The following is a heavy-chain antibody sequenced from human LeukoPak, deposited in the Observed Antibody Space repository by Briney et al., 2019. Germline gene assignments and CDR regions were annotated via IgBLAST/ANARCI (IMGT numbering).Heavy chain of an antibody. CDR3: ASFTFGGVMFDY. V-gene: IGHV4-39*07. D-gene: IGHD3-16*01. CDR2: IYYSGST. Sequence: SETLSLTCTVSGGSIRNYYWGWIRQPPGKGLEWIGSIYYSGSTYYNPSLKSRVTISVDTSKNQFSLKLSSVTAADTAVYYCASFTFGGVMFDYWGQGTLVTVSS. CDR1: GGSIRNYY. J-gene: IGHJ4*02.